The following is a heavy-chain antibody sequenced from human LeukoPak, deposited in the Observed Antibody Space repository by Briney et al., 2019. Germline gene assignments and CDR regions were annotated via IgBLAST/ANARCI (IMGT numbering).Heavy chain of an antibody. V-gene: IGHV3-72*01. Sequence: GGSLTLSCAASGFTFTNHYMDWVRQAPGMGLEWIARTTNTPNAYTTAYAASVRGRFTVSRDDSMSLLHLQMSSLKTDDTAVYYCGRDTATAIDYWGRGTLVTVSS. CDR2: TTNTPNAYTT. CDR3: GRDTATAIDY. J-gene: IGHJ4*02. CDR1: GFTFTNHY. D-gene: IGHD5-18*01.